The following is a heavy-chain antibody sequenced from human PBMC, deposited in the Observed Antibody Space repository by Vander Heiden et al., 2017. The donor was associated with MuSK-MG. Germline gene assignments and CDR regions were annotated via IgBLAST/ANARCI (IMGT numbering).Heavy chain of an antibody. Sequence: QVQLQESGPGLVKPSETLSLSGTVSGYSISSGYYWGWIRQPPGKELAWIGSIYPSGSPYYNPSLKSRVTISVDTSKTQFSLKLSSVTAADTAVYYCVRYTGATSAIIDYWGQGTLVTVSS. J-gene: IGHJ4*02. CDR3: VRYTGATSAIIDY. CDR2: IYPSGSP. D-gene: IGHD2-2*02. CDR1: GYSISSGYY. V-gene: IGHV4-38-2*02.